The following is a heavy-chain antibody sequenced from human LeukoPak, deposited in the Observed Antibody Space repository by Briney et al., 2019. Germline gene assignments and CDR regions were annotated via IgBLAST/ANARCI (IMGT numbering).Heavy chain of an antibody. J-gene: IGHJ5*02. V-gene: IGHV1-8*01. D-gene: IGHD4-23*01. CDR3: ARGSISTVEFDP. Sequence: GASVKPPSSASGYTFTSYDINWVRQATGQGLEWMGWMNPNSGNTGYAQKFQGRVTMTRNTSISTAYMELSSLRSEDTAVYYCARGSISTVEFDPSGQGTLVTVSS. CDR2: MNPNSGNT. CDR1: GYTFTSYD.